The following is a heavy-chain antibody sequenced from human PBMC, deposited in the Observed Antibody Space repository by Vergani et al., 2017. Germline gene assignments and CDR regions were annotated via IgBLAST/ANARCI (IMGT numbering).Heavy chain of an antibody. J-gene: IGHJ4*02. Sequence: EVQLVESGGGLVQPGGSLRLSCAASGFTVSSNYMSWVRQAPGKGLEWVSVIYSGGSTYYADSVKGRFTISRDNSKNTLYLQMNSLRAEDTAVYYCARGYCSSTSCYYFDYWGQGTLVTVSS. V-gene: IGHV3-66*01. CDR3: ARGYCSSTSCYYFDY. CDR1: GFTVSSNY. D-gene: IGHD2-2*01. CDR2: IYSGGST.